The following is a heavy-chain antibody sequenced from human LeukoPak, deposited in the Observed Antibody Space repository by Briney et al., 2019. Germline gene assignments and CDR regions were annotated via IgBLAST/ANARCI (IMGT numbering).Heavy chain of an antibody. CDR1: GFTSSSYA. J-gene: IGHJ4*02. CDR3: AKTLGYCSGGSCYKQYYFDY. D-gene: IGHD2-15*01. CDR2: ISGSGGST. Sequence: GGSLRLSCAASGFTSSSYAMSWVRQAPGKGLEWVSAISGSGGSTYYADSVKGRFTISRDNSKNTLYLQMNSLRAEDTAVYYCAKTLGYCSGGSCYKQYYFDYWGQGTLVTVSS. V-gene: IGHV3-23*01.